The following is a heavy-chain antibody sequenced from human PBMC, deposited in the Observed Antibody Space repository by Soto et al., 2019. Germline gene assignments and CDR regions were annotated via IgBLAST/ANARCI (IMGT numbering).Heavy chain of an antibody. D-gene: IGHD1-26*01. Sequence: QVQLVQSGAEVKKPGASVKVSCKASGYTFTGYYMHWVRQAPGQGLEWMGWINPNSGGTNYAQKFQGRVTMTRDTSISTAYMELSRLRSDDTAVYYCARGATMTGAAYAFDIWGQGTMVTVSS. CDR2: INPNSGGT. V-gene: IGHV1-2*02. CDR1: GYTFTGYY. J-gene: IGHJ3*02. CDR3: ARGATMTGAAYAFDI.